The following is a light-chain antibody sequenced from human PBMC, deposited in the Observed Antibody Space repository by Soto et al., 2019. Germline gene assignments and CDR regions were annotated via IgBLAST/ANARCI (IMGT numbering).Light chain of an antibody. CDR3: QQRSNWPLT. CDR1: QSVNSY. J-gene: IGKJ4*01. CDR2: DAS. V-gene: IGKV3-11*01. Sequence: ENMLTHPLSSLSLFPEERATLSCRASQSVNSYLAWYQQKPGQAARLLVYDASKRATGIPARFSGSGSGTDFTLTISSLEPEDFAVYYCQQRSNWPLTFGGGTKVDIK.